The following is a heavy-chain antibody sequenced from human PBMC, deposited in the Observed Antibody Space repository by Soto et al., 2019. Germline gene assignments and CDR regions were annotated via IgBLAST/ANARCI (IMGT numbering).Heavy chain of an antibody. D-gene: IGHD3-10*01. V-gene: IGHV3-30*03. CDR3: ARLTYYYGSGSYYPDY. J-gene: IGHJ4*02. CDR2: ISYDGSNK. CDR1: GFTFSSYG. Sequence: GGSLRLSCAASGFTFSSYGMHWVRQAPGKGLEWVAVISYDGSNKYYADSVKGRFTISRDNSKNTLYLQMNSLRAEDTAVYYCARLTYYYGSGSYYPDYWGQGTLVTVSS.